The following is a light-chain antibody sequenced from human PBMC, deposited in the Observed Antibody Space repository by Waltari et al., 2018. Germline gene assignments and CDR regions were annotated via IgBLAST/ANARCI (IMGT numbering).Light chain of an antibody. Sequence: QSALTQPASVSGSPGQSITICCTGTSSDIGGYNYVSWYQQYPGKAPKLIIYDVSHRPSGISNRFSASKSGITASLTISGLLAEDEADYFCCSFTRTSTWVFGGGTKLTVL. V-gene: IGLV2-14*03. CDR2: DVS. CDR3: CSFTRTSTWV. CDR1: SSDIGGYNY. J-gene: IGLJ3*02.